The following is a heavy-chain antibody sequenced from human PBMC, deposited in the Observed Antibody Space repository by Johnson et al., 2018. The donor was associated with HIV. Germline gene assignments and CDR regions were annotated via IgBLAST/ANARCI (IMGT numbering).Heavy chain of an antibody. V-gene: IGHV3-30-3*01. CDR2: ISYDGSNK. J-gene: IGHJ3*02. Sequence: VQLVESGGGLVQPGGSLRLSCAASGFTFSSYAMHWVRQAPGKGLEWVAVISYDGSNKYYADSVKGRFTISRDNAKNSLYLQMNSLRAEDTAVYYCARPIARGASDIWGQGTMVTVSS. CDR1: GFTFSSYA. D-gene: IGHD3-10*01. CDR3: ARPIARGASDI.